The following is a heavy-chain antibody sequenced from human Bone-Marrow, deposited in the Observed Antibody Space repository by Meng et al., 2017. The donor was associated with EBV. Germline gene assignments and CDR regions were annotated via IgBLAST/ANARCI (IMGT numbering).Heavy chain of an antibody. CDR3: AKDRRRGTEQQWLVLGDY. Sequence: EVELLDCGGGLVQLGGSLRLSCAAAGGTFSSYAMSWVRQAPGKGLEWVSAISGSGGSTYYADSVKGRFTISRDNSKNTLYLQMNSLRAEDTAVYYCAKDRRRGTEQQWLVLGDYWGQGTLVTVSS. V-gene: IGHV3-23*01. CDR2: ISGSGGST. D-gene: IGHD6-19*01. CDR1: GGTFSSYA. J-gene: IGHJ4*02.